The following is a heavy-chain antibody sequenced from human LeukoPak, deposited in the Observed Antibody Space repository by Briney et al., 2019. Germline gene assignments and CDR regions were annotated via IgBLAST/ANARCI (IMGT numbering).Heavy chain of an antibody. CDR1: GFTLSSYA. Sequence: GASLRLSCAASGFTLSSYAMSWVRQAPGKGLEWVSAISGSGGSTYYADSVKGRFTISRDNSKNTLYLQMNSLRAEDTAVYYCAKKIGGYYDSSGYYLDVWGQGTTVTVSS. V-gene: IGHV3-23*01. D-gene: IGHD3-22*01. J-gene: IGHJ6*02. CDR3: AKKIGGYYDSSGYYLDV. CDR2: ISGSGGST.